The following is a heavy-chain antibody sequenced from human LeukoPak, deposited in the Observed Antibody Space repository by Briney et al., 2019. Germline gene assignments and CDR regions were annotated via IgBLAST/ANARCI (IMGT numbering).Heavy chain of an antibody. CDR2: ISYDGSNK. V-gene: IGHV3-30-3*01. Sequence: QSGGSLRLSCAASGFTFSSYAVHWVRQAPGKGLEGVAVISYDGSNKYYADSVKGRFTISRDNSKNTLYLQMNSLRAEDTAVYYCARDRQWELSSYFDYWGQGTLVTVSS. J-gene: IGHJ4*02. CDR3: ARDRQWELSSYFDY. CDR1: GFTFSSYA. D-gene: IGHD1-26*01.